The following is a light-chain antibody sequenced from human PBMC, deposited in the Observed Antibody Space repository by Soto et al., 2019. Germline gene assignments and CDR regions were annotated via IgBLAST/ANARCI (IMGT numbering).Light chain of an antibody. CDR3: QQYDQWPIT. CDR1: QSVSRN. Sequence: ILMTQSPATLSMSPVERVTLFCRASQSVSRNLAWHQQKPGQAPRLLIYGASARALGIPARFSGSGSGTEFSFTVTSLQSEDFAVYYCQQYDQWPITFGQGTRLEIK. V-gene: IGKV3-15*01. J-gene: IGKJ5*01. CDR2: GAS.